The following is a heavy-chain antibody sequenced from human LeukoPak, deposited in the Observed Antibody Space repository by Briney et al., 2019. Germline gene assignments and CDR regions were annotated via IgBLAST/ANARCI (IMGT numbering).Heavy chain of an antibody. CDR3: AKDWGLEYSSPIDY. CDR1: GFTFSSYA. CDR2: ISGSGGST. J-gene: IGHJ4*02. Sequence: GGSLRLSCAASGFTFSSYAMSWVRQAPGKGLEWVSAISGSGGSTYYADSVKGRFTISRDNSKNTLYLQMNSLRAEDTAVYYCAKDWGLEYSSPIDYWGQGTLVTVSS. D-gene: IGHD6-6*01. V-gene: IGHV3-23*01.